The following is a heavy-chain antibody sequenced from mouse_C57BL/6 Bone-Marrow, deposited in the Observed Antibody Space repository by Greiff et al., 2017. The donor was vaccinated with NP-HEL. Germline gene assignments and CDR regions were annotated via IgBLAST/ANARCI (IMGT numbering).Heavy chain of an antibody. CDR2: IDPENGDT. CDR1: GFNIKDDY. J-gene: IGHJ3*01. V-gene: IGHV14-4*01. Sequence: VQLKESGAELVRPGASVKLSCTASGFNIKDDYMHWVKQRPEQGLEWIGWIDPENGDTEYASNFQGKATITADTSSNTAYLQLSSLTSEDTAVYYCTGYVWFAYWGQGTLVTVSA. D-gene: IGHD2-2*01. CDR3: TGYVWFAY.